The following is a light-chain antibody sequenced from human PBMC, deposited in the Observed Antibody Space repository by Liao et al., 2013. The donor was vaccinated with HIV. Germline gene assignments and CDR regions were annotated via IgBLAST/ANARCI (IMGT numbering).Light chain of an antibody. J-gene: IGLJ1*01. CDR3: QVWDSSSDHYF. CDR2: SNT. CDR1: NVGSKY. V-gene: IGLV3-21*04. Sequence: SYELTQSPSVSVAPGETARIACGGNNVGSKYVHWYQQKPGQAPVLVIFSNTDRPSGIPERFSGSNSGNTATLTISRVEAGDEADYYCQVWDSSSDHYFFGTGTKVTVV.